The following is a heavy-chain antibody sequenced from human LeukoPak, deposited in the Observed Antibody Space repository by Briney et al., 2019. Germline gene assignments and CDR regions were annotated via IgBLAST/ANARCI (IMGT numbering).Heavy chain of an antibody. D-gene: IGHD6-19*01. Sequence: GSSLRLSCVASGFTFGSFGMHWVRQAPGKGLEWVAVIAYDGSDENYADSVKGRFTISRDNFKNTLYLQMNSLRPEDTPMYYCARDVMAVAGTLAFDCWGQGALVTVSS. CDR1: GFTFGSFG. V-gene: IGHV3-30*03. CDR3: ARDVMAVAGTLAFDC. CDR2: IAYDGSDE. J-gene: IGHJ4*02.